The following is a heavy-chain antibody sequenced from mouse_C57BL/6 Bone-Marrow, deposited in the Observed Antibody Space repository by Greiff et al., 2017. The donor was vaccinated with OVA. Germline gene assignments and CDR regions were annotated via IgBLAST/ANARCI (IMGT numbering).Heavy chain of an antibody. J-gene: IGHJ2*01. CDR3: ASIYYGNSFDY. Sequence: VQLQQSGAELARPGASVKLSCKASGYTFTSYGISWVKQRPEQGLEWIGRIDPANGNTKYAPKFQGKATITADTSSNTAYLQLSSLTSEDTAIYYCASIYYGNSFDYWGQGTTLTVSS. D-gene: IGHD2-1*01. CDR2: IDPANGNT. CDR1: GYTFTSYG. V-gene: IGHV14-3*01.